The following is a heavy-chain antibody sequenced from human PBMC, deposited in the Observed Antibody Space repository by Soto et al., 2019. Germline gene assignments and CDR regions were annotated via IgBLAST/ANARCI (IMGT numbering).Heavy chain of an antibody. V-gene: IGHV3-7*01. CDR3: EHFFEP. CDR2: IKPDGSEK. Sequence: GGSLRLSCVASGITFDSIWMSWVRQAPGKGLEWVANIKPDGSEKFYGDSVKGRFTISRDNAKNSVSLQMNSLRAEDTAVYYCEHFFEPWGQGIRVTVSS. J-gene: IGHJ5*02. CDR1: GITFDSIW.